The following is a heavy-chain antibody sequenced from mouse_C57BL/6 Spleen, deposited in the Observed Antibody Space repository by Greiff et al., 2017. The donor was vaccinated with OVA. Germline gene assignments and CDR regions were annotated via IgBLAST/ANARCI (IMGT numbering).Heavy chain of an antibody. V-gene: IGHV5-4*03. Sequence: EVKLMESGGGLVKPGGSLKLSCAASGFTFSSYAMSWVRQTPEKRLEWVATISDGGSYTYYPDNVKGRFTISRDNAKNNLYLQMSHLKSEDTAMYYCSCEDYSRGPWFAYWGQGTLVTVSA. D-gene: IGHD1-1*02. J-gene: IGHJ3*01. CDR1: GFTFSSYA. CDR3: SCEDYSRGPWFAY. CDR2: ISDGGSYT.